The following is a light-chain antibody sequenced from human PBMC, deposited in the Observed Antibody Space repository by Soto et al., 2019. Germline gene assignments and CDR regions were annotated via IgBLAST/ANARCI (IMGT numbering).Light chain of an antibody. CDR1: QSVSSN. Sequence: EILMTQSPAPLSVSPGERATLSCRASQSVSSNLAWYQQKPGQAPRLLIYGASTRATGIPVRFSGSGSGTEFTLTISSLQSEDFAVYYCQQYNNWPLTFGGGTKVEIK. CDR3: QQYNNWPLT. V-gene: IGKV3-15*01. CDR2: GAS. J-gene: IGKJ4*01.